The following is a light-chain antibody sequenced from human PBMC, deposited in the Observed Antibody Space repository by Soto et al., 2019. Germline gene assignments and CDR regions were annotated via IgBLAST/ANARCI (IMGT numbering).Light chain of an antibody. J-gene: IGKJ3*01. CDR1: QGISSW. V-gene: IGKV1-12*01. CDR3: HQANGFFRVT. Sequence: DIQMTQSPSSVSASVGDRVTITCRASQGISSWLAWYQQKPGKAPKLLIYAASSLQSGVPSRFXGSGSGTDSTVSIGSLKPEDFATSYCHQANGFFRVTFGPGTKVDIK. CDR2: AAS.